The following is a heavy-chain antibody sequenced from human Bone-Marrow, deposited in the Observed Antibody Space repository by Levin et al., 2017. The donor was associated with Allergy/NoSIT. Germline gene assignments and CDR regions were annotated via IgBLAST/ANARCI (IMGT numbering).Heavy chain of an antibody. CDR1: GGSISSGYYY. V-gene: IGHV4-30-4*01. CDR2: IYESGNT. CDR3: ARAQSYDRSGCYGADAFDI. Sequence: SQTLSLTCPVSGGSISSGYYYWRWLRQPPGKGLEWIGYIYESGNTYHNPSLESRVTMSVNTSRNQFSLKLSSVTAADPAFFFCARAQSYDRSGCYGADAFDIWGQGTMVTVSS. J-gene: IGHJ3*02. D-gene: IGHD3-22*01.